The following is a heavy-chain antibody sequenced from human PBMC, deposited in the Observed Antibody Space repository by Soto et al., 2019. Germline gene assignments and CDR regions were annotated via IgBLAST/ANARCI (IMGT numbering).Heavy chain of an antibody. V-gene: IGHV4-4*02. D-gene: IGHD5-12*01. CDR1: GGSISSSNW. CDR3: ARVRRFRDGYNYLRAESPRSGYFDY. Sequence: PSETLSLTCAVSGGSISSSNWWSWVRQPPGKGLEWIGEIYHSGSTNYNPSLKSRVTISVDKSKNQFSLKLSSVTAADTAVYYCARVRRFRDGYNYLRAESPRSGYFDYWGQGTLVTVSS. CDR2: IYHSGST. J-gene: IGHJ4*02.